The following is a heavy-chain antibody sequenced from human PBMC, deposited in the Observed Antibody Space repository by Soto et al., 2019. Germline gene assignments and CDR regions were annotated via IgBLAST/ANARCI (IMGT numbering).Heavy chain of an antibody. J-gene: IGHJ4*02. V-gene: IGHV3-23*01. CDR3: AKVGSERYSGQHSDY. D-gene: IGHD5-12*01. CDR2: ISSSSGST. Sequence: EVQLLESGGGLVQPGGSLRLSCAASGFTFSNYAMNWVRQAPGKGLEWVSTISSSSGSTYYADSVKGRFTISRDNSKNFLELQMNSRRGDDTAVYYCAKVGSERYSGQHSDYWGQGTLVTISS. CDR1: GFTFSNYA.